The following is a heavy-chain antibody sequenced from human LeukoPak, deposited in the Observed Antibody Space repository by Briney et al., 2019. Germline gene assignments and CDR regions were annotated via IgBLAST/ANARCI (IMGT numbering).Heavy chain of an antibody. CDR1: GFSFDDYA. CDR2: ISWNSGSI. V-gene: IGHV3-9*01. J-gene: IGHJ6*02. D-gene: IGHD1-26*01. CDR3: AKATSVGAPALGMDV. Sequence: PGRSLRLSCAASGFSFDDYAMHWVRQAPGKGLEWVSGISWNSGSIGYADSAKGRFTISRDNAKNSLYLQMNSLRAEDTALYYCAKATSVGAPALGMDVWGQGTTVTVSS.